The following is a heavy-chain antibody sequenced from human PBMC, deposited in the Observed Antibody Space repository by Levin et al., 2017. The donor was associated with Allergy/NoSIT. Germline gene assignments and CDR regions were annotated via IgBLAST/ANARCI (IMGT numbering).Heavy chain of an antibody. J-gene: IGHJ3*02. CDR1: GFTFDDYG. V-gene: IGHV3-20*01. Sequence: RHGESLKISCAASGFTFDDYGMSWVRQAPGKGLEWVSGINWNGGSTGYADSVKGRLTISIDNAKNSLYLQMNSLRAEDTALYHCARHRFTMNIHDGFDIWGQGTMVIVSS. CDR3: ARHRFTMNIHDGFDI. D-gene: IGHD2/OR15-2a*01. CDR2: INWNGGST.